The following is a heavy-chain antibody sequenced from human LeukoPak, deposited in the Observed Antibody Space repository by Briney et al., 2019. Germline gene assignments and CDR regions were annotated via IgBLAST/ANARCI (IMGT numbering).Heavy chain of an antibody. J-gene: IGHJ5*01. CDR2: IYSGGST. V-gene: IGHV3-53*01. D-gene: IGHD4-11*01. Sequence: PGGSLRLSCAVSGFTFSSYAMSWVRQAPGKGLEWVSVIYSGGSTYYADSVKGRFTISRDNSKNTLYLQMNSLRAEDTAVYYCARDLQLESWGQGTLVTVSS. CDR3: ARDLQLES. CDR1: GFTFSSYA.